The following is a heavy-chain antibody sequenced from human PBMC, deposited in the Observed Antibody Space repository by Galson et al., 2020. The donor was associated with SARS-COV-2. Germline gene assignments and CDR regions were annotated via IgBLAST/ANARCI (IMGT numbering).Heavy chain of an antibody. D-gene: IGHD2-8*01. J-gene: IGHJ4*02. Sequence: SATLSLTCAVYGESFNGYFWSWIRQPPGKGLEWIGEVDHNGITNYNPSLESRVTISADTSKNQFSLSLKSMTAADAAVYYCARRVYEKTLDYWGQGTRVAVSS. CDR3: ARRVYEKTLDY. V-gene: IGHV4-34*01. CDR2: VDHNGIT. CDR1: GESFNGYF.